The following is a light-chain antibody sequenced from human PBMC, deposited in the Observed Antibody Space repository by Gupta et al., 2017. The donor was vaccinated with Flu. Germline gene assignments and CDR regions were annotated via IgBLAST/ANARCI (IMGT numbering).Light chain of an antibody. V-gene: IGKV3-15*01. J-gene: IGKJ2*03. CDR3: QQYNNWPPKYS. Sequence: EIVMTQSPATLFVSPGERATLTCRASQSVSSNLAWYQQKPGQAPRLLIYGASTRATGIPARFSGSGSGREFTLTISSLQSEDFAVYYCQQYNNWPPKYSFGQGTKLEIK. CDR1: QSVSSN. CDR2: GAS.